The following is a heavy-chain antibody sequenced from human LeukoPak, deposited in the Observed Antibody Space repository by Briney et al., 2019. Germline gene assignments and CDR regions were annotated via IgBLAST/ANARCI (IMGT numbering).Heavy chain of an antibody. CDR3: LGYCSGGNCYSGGC. D-gene: IGHD2-15*01. CDR1: RFTFSYFA. CDR2: LSDDGSNK. Sequence: GRSLRLSCAASRFTFSYFAMHWVRQAPGKGLEWVAVLSDDGSNKFYADSVKGRFTISRDNSKNTPYLQMNSLRAEDTAVYYCLGYCSGGNCYSGGCWGQGTLDTVSS. J-gene: IGHJ4*02. V-gene: IGHV3-30*03.